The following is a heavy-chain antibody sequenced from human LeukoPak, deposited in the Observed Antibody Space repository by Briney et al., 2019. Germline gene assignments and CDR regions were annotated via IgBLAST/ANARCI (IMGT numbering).Heavy chain of an antibody. Sequence: GASVKVSCKASGGTFSSYAISWVRQAPGQGLEWMGGIIPIFGTANYAQKFQGRVTITADESTSTAYMELSSLRSEDTAVYYCARGAGRRFLESLECAFDIWGQGTMVTVSS. J-gene: IGHJ3*02. CDR2: IIPIFGTA. CDR3: ARGAGRRFLESLECAFDI. V-gene: IGHV1-69*13. CDR1: GGTFSSYA. D-gene: IGHD3-3*01.